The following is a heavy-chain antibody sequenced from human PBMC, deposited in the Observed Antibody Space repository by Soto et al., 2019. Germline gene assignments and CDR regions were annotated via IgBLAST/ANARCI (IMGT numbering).Heavy chain of an antibody. V-gene: IGHV3-74*01. CDR2: IHSDGSST. Sequence: EVQLVESGGGLVRPGGSLRLSCAASGFTFSYYWMHWVRQAPGKGLVWVSRIHSDGSSTTYADFVKGRFSISRDNARNTVDLQMNSVRVEDTAVYYCARGDRGAFDLWGQGTVVTVSP. J-gene: IGHJ3*01. CDR1: GFTFSYYW. CDR3: ARGDRGAFDL. D-gene: IGHD1-26*01.